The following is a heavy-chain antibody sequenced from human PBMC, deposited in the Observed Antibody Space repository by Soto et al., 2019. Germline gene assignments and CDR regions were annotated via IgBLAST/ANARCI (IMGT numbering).Heavy chain of an antibody. J-gene: IGHJ4*02. CDR1: GFTLSSNY. CDR2: IYSNSST. V-gene: IGHV3-66*01. CDR3: ARDPYY. Sequence: EVQLVESGGGLVQPGGSLRLSCVVSGFTLSSNYMSWVRQAPGKGLEWVSIIYSNSSTYYADSVKGRFTISRDNSKNTLYRQMNSLRAGDTAVYYCARDPYYWGQGTLVTVSS.